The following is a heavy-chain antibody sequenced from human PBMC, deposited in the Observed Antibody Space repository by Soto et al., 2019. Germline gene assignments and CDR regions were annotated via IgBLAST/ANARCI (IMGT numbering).Heavy chain of an antibody. CDR1: GFTFSSSG. J-gene: IGHJ3*01. CDR3: ANHGGFDF. Sequence: EGQLLQSGRGLVQPGESLRLSCAASGFTFSSSGMSWVRQAPGKGLEWGSSISIRGDYRNYADSVKGRFTISRDNSKNTRYLQMSSLTAEDTALYFCANHGGFDFWGQGTMVAVSS. D-gene: IGHD4-17*01. CDR2: ISIRGDYR. V-gene: IGHV3-23*01.